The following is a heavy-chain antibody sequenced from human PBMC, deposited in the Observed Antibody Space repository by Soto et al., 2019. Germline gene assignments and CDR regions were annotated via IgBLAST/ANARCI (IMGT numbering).Heavy chain of an antibody. V-gene: IGHV3-11*01. Sequence: PGGSLRLSCAASGFTFSDYYMSWIRQAPGKGLEWVSSISTGGSTIYYADSVKGRFTISRDNAKNSLYLQMNSLRAEDTAVYYCARAPPVGLYYYYYMDVWGKGTTVTVSS. CDR1: GFTFSDYY. CDR3: ARAPPVGLYYYYYMDV. J-gene: IGHJ6*03. CDR2: ISTGGSTI.